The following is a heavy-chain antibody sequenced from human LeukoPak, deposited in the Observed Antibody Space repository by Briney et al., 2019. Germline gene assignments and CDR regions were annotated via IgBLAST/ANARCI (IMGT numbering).Heavy chain of an antibody. D-gene: IGHD2-2*01. CDR2: IRHKGNSYTT. Sequence: GGSLRLSCAASGFTFSDRYIDWARQAPGKGLEWVGRIRHKGNSYTTEYAASVKGRFTISRDDSKSSLYLQMNSLKTEDTAVYYCTIGVGDWGQGTLVTVSS. V-gene: IGHV3-72*01. CDR3: TIGVGD. J-gene: IGHJ4*02. CDR1: GFTFSDRY.